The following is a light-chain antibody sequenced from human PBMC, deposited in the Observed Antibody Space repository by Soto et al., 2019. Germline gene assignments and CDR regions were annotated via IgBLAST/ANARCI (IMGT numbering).Light chain of an antibody. CDR1: QTVSSK. Sequence: EIVVTQSPATLSVSPGERVALSWRASQTVSSKLAWYQHKPGQAPRLLIYDTSTRATGIPARFSGSGSGTDFTLTISRLEPEDFAVYYCQQRSNWPPITFGQGTRLEIK. J-gene: IGKJ5*01. V-gene: IGKV3-11*01. CDR3: QQRSNWPPIT. CDR2: DTS.